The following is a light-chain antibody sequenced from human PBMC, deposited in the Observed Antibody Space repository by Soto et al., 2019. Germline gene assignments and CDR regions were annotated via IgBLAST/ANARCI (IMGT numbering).Light chain of an antibody. J-gene: IGLJ1*01. V-gene: IGLV2-14*01. CDR2: EVS. Sequence: QSALTQPASVSGSPGQSITISCTGTSSDVGGYNYVSWYQQHPGKAPKLMIYEVSNRPSGVSNRFSGSKSGNTASLTTSGLQAEYDADYYCSSYTSSSTLVFGTGTKLTVL. CDR3: SSYTSSSTLV. CDR1: SSDVGGYNY.